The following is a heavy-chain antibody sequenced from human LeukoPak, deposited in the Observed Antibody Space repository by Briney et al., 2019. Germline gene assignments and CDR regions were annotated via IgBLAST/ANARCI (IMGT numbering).Heavy chain of an antibody. J-gene: IGHJ4*02. CDR2: INPNSGGT. D-gene: IGHD7-27*01. V-gene: IGHV1-2*02. CDR1: GYTFTGYY. CDR3: AREFRTGDPFDY. Sequence: ASVKVSCKASGYTFTGYYMHWVRQAPGQGLEWMGWINPNSGGTNYAQKFQGRVTMTRDTSISTAYMELSRLRADDTAVYYCAREFRTGDPFDYWGQGTLVTVSS.